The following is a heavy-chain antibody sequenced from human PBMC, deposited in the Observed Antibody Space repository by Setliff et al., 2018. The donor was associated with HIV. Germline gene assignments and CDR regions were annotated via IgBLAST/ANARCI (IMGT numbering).Heavy chain of an antibody. CDR2: IYPGDSVT. CDR1: GYTFTNYW. CDR3: IRRRRAPGTEDLEAV. D-gene: IGHD1-26*01. J-gene: IGHJ4*02. V-gene: IGHV5-51*01. Sequence: GESLKISCRASGYTFTNYWIGWVRQMPGKGLEWIGVIYPGDSVTRYGPSFQGQVFISADRSITTAYLGWSSLKPSDTAMYYCIRRRRAPGTEDLEAVWGQGTPVTVSS.